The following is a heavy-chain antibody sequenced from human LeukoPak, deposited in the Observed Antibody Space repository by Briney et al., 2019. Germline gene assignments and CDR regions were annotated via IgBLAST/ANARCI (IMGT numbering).Heavy chain of an antibody. Sequence: SETLSLTCTVSGDSISSSSYYWGWIRRPPGKGLEWIGSMYYSGSTYYNPSLKSRVTISVDTSKNQFSLRVSSVTAADTAVYYCARGGLRAPPTDFDYWGQGTLVTVSS. CDR2: MYYSGST. V-gene: IGHV4-39*07. CDR1: GDSISSSSYY. CDR3: ARGGLRAPPTDFDY. D-gene: IGHD5-12*01. J-gene: IGHJ4*02.